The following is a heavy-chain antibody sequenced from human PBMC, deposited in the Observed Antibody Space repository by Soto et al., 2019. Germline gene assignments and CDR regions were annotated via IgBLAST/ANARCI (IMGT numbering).Heavy chain of an antibody. V-gene: IGHV4-30-2*01. CDR2: IYHSGST. Sequence: PSETLSLTCAVSGGSISSGGYSWSWIRQPPGKGLEWIGYIYHSGSTYYNPSLKSRVTISVDRSKNQFSLKLSSVTAADTAVYYCARGPTEYYYYYYGMDVWGQGTTVTVSS. D-gene: IGHD1-1*01. CDR1: GGSISSGGYS. J-gene: IGHJ6*02. CDR3: ARGPTEYYYYYYGMDV.